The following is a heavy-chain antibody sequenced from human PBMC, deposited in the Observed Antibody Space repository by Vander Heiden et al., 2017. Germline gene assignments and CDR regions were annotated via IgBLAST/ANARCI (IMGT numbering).Heavy chain of an antibody. V-gene: IGHV1-2*02. J-gene: IGHJ3*02. CDR2: INPSSGGA. CDR3: AIVENNDFWSGYAYDAFDI. Sequence: QVQLVQSGAEVKKPGASVKVSCKASGYTFTGSYMHWVRQAPGKGLEWMGWINPSSGGATYAQKCQGRVTMTMDPSISTAYMELIRLKSDDSAVYYCAIVENNDFWSGYAYDAFDIWRQVTMVTVSS. CDR1: GYTFTGSY. D-gene: IGHD3-3*01.